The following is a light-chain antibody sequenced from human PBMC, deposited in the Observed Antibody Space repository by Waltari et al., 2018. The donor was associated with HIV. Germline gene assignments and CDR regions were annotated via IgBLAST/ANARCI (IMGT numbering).Light chain of an antibody. CDR3: QQYDNWPPWT. V-gene: IGKV3-15*01. J-gene: IGKJ1*01. CDR1: QSIAKN. Sequence: EIVMTQSPAPLSVSPGERATLSCRASQSIAKNLAWYQQKPGQAPRLLIYGVSTRATGIPARFSGSGSWTEFTLTISSLQSEDFAVYYCQQYDNWPPWTFGQGTKVEI. CDR2: GVS.